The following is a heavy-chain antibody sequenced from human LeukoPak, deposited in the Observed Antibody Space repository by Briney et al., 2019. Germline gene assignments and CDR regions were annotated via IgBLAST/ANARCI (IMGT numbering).Heavy chain of an antibody. J-gene: IGHJ5*02. CDR1: GGSFSGYC. Sequence: SETLSLTCAVYGGSFSGYCWSWIRQPPGKGLEWIGEINHSGSTNYNPSLKSRVTISVDTSKNHFSLKLTSVTAADTAVYYCARGANNWFDPWGQGILVTVSS. V-gene: IGHV4-34*01. CDR2: INHSGST. CDR3: ARGANNWFDP.